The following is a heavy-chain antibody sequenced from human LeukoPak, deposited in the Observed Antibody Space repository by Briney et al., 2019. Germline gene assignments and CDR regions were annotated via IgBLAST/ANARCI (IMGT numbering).Heavy chain of an antibody. J-gene: IGHJ5*02. Sequence: GESLKISCKGSGYSFTSYWIGWVRQMPGKGLEWMGIIYPGDSDTRYSPSFQGQVTISADKSISTAYLQWSSLKASDTAMYYCARLLGYCSSTSCYLLYNWFDPWGQGTPVTVSS. D-gene: IGHD2-2*01. CDR2: IYPGDSDT. CDR1: GYSFTSYW. CDR3: ARLLGYCSSTSCYLLYNWFDP. V-gene: IGHV5-51*01.